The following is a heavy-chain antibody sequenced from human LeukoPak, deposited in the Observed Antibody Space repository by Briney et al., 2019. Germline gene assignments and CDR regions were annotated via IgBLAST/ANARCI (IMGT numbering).Heavy chain of an antibody. V-gene: IGHV4-34*01. D-gene: IGHD3-22*01. CDR2: INHSGST. Sequence: PSETLSLTCAVYGGSFSGYYWSWIRQPPGKGLEWIGEINHSGSTNYNPSLRSRVTISVDTSKNQFSLKLSSVTAADTAVYYCARGPHTGVNYYDSSGYYYWGQGTLVTVSS. CDR3: ARGPHTGVNYYDSSGYYY. CDR1: GGSFSGYY. J-gene: IGHJ4*02.